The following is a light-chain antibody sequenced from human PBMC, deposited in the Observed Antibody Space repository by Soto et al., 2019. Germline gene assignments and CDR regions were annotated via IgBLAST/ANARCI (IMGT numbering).Light chain of an antibody. V-gene: IGKV3-20*01. J-gene: IGKJ1*01. CDR1: QSVSSSY. CDR2: GAS. CDR3: QQYGGEPRT. Sequence: EIVLTQSPGTLSLSPGERATLSCRASQSVSSSYLAWYQQKPGQAPRLLIYGASSRATGILDRFSGSGSGTDFTLTISRLEPEDFAVYYCQQYGGEPRTLGQGIKVEIK.